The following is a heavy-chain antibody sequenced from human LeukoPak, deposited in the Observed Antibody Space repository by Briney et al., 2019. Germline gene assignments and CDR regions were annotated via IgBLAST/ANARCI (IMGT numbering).Heavy chain of an antibody. D-gene: IGHD3-16*01. CDR2: ISSSGSTI. V-gene: IGHV3-48*04. J-gene: IGHJ4*02. CDR3: ARAGVVLYYFDY. CDR1: GFTFSSYG. Sequence: GGSLRLSCAASGFTFSSYGMSWVRQAPGKGLEWVSYISSSGSTIYYADSVKGRFTISRDNAKNSLYLQMNSLRAEDTAVYYCARAGVVLYYFDYWGQGTLVTVSS.